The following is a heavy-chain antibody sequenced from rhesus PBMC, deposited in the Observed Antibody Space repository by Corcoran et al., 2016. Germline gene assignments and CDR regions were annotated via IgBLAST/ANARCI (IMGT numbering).Heavy chain of an antibody. CDR2: IYGSNGST. V-gene: IGHV4-160*01. D-gene: IGHD5-30*01. CDR3: ARGQGYSGYSFGDFDY. Sequence: QVQLQESGPGLVKPSETLSLTCAVSGGSISSNYWSWIRQPPGKGLEWIGYIYGSNGSTYSNPSLRSRVTISTDPSKNQFSLKLSSVTAADTAVYYCARGQGYSGYSFGDFDYWGQGVLVTVSS. CDR1: GGSISSNY. J-gene: IGHJ4*01.